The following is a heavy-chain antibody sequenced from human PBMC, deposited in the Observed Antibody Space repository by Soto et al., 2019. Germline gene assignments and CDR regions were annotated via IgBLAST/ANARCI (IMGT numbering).Heavy chain of an antibody. CDR1: GYTFTSYY. J-gene: IGHJ4*02. CDR3: ARRDCFSSSCYFKY. Sequence: ASVKASCKASGYTFTSYYVHWVRQAPGQGLEWMGIINPSGATTTYAQNFQGRVAMTRDTSTSTVYMELSSLRSEDTAVYYCARRDCFSSSCYFKYWGQGTLVTVSS. D-gene: IGHD2-2*01. V-gene: IGHV1-46*01. CDR2: INPSGATT.